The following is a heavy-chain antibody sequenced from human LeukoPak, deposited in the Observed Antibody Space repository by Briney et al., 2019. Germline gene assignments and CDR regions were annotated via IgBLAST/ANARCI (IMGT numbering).Heavy chain of an antibody. J-gene: IGHJ6*03. CDR3: ARDRGCSSTSCYWFYYMDV. V-gene: IGHV1-69*01. Sequence: SVKVSCKASGGTFSSYAISWVRQAPGQGLEWMGGIIPIFGTANYAQKFQGRVTNTADESTSTAYMELSSLRSEDTAVYYCARDRGCSSTSCYWFYYMDVWGKGTTVTVSS. CDR1: GGTFSSYA. D-gene: IGHD2-2*01. CDR2: IIPIFGTA.